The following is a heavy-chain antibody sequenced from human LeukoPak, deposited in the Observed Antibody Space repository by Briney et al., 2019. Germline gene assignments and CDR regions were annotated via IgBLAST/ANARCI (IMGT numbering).Heavy chain of an antibody. V-gene: IGHV4-34*01. CDR3: ARGGYTQWAFDI. CDR1: GGSFSGYY. CDR2: INHSGST. Sequence: SETLSLTCAVYGGSFSGYYWSWIRQPPGKGLEWIGEINHSGSTNYNPSLKSRVTISVDTSKNQFSLKLSSVTAADTAVYYCARGGYTQWAFDIWGQGTMVTVSS. J-gene: IGHJ3*02. D-gene: IGHD3-16*02.